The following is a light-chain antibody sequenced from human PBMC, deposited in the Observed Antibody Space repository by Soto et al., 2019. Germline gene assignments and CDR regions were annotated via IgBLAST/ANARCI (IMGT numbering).Light chain of an antibody. Sequence: IVLTLSPGTLSLSPGERATLSCRASQSVSSTYIAWYQQNPGQAPRLLIYGASSRATGIPDRFSGSGSGTDFTLTISRLEPEDFAVYFCQQYGRSPPFTFGQGTKVEIK. CDR1: QSVSSTY. J-gene: IGKJ2*01. CDR3: QQYGRSPPFT. V-gene: IGKV3-20*01. CDR2: GAS.